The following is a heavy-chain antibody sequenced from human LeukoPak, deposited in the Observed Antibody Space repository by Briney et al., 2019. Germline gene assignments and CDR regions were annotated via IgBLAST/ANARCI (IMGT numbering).Heavy chain of an antibody. Sequence: SETLSLTCTVSGGSISSYYWSWIRQPAGKELEWIGRIYTSGSTNYNPSLKSRVTMSVDTSKNQFSLKLSSVTAADTAVYYCARAVPYYDFWSGYSEYYFDYWGQGTLVTVSS. D-gene: IGHD3-3*01. J-gene: IGHJ4*02. CDR1: GGSISSYY. CDR3: ARAVPYYDFWSGYSEYYFDY. V-gene: IGHV4-4*07. CDR2: IYTSGST.